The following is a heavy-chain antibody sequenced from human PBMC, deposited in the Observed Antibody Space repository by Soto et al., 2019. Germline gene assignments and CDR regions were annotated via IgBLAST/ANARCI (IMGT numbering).Heavy chain of an antibody. D-gene: IGHD3-3*01. Sequence: PSETLSLTCAVSVYSISSGYYWGWIRQPPGKGLEWIGSIYHSGSTYYNPSLKSRVTISVDTSKNQFSLKLSSVTAADTAVYYCARVTWSVNWFDPWGQGTLVTVSS. J-gene: IGHJ5*02. CDR1: VYSISSGYY. V-gene: IGHV4-38-2*01. CDR3: ARVTWSVNWFDP. CDR2: IYHSGST.